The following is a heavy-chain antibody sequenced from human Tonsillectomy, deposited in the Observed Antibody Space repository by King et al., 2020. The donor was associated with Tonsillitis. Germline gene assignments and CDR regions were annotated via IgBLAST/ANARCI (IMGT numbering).Heavy chain of an antibody. J-gene: IGHJ4*02. D-gene: IGHD5/OR15-5a*01. CDR1: GFTFSNYD. V-gene: IGHV3-23*04. CDR3: AKDRAYSVYDSDSGLDF. Sequence: EVQLVESGGGLVQPGGSLRLSCAASGFTFSNYDMTWVRQAPGKGLEWVSAISGRGDTTYYADSVKGRFTISRDNSKNTLHLQMNSLRADDTAVYYCAKDRAYSVYDSDSGLDFWGQGTLVTVSS. CDR2: ISGRGDTT.